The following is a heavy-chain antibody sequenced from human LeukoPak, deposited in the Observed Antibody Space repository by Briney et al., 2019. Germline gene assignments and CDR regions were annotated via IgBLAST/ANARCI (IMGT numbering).Heavy chain of an antibody. CDR1: GGSFSGYY. Sequence: ASETLSLTCAVYGGSFSGYYWSWIRQPPGKGLDWIGEINHSGSTNYNPSLKSRVTISVDTSKNQFSLKLGSVTAADTAVYYCARGQYYYYYMDAWGKGTTVTVSS. V-gene: IGHV4-34*01. J-gene: IGHJ6*03. CDR3: ARGQYYYYYMDA. CDR2: INHSGST.